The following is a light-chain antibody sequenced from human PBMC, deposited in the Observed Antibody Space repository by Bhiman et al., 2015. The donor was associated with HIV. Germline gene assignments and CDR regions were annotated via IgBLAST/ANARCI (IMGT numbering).Light chain of an antibody. CDR3: CSYAGSYTWV. Sequence: SALTQPRSVSGSPGQSVTISCTGTSSDVGDYNYVSWYQQHPGKAPKLMIYDVSKRPSGVPNRFSGSKSGNTASLTISGLQAEDEADYYCCSYAGSYTWVFGGGTKLTVL. CDR2: DVS. J-gene: IGLJ3*02. CDR1: SSDVGDYNY. V-gene: IGLV2-11*01.